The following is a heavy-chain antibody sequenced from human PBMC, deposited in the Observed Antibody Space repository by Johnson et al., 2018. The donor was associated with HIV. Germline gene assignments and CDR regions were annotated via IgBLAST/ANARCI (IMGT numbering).Heavy chain of an antibody. D-gene: IGHD6-13*01. J-gene: IGHJ3*02. CDR1: GFTFSSYW. V-gene: IGHV3-7*02. CDR3: ARGGEYSSSLYAFDI. CDR2: IKQDGSEK. Sequence: EVQLVESGGVVVQPGGSLRLSCVDSGFTFSSYWMSWVHQAPGKGLEWVANIKQDGSEKYYVDSVKGRFTISRDNAKNSLYLQMNSLRAEDTAVYYCARGGEYSSSLYAFDIWGQGTMVTVSS.